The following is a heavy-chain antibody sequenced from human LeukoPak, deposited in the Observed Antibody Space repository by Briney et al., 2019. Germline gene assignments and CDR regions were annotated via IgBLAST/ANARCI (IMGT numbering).Heavy chain of an antibody. CDR1: GSSLTELS. Sequence: GASVKVSCTVSGSSLTELSLYWVRQAPGKGLEGMGGFDVIDAKTFYAQKFQGRVTMTEDSSTDTAYMELSSLRSDDTAFYYCAAGRPYSLLDYWGQGTLLTVSS. V-gene: IGHV1-24*01. CDR2: FDVIDAKT. CDR3: AAGRPYSLLDY. J-gene: IGHJ4*02. D-gene: IGHD5-18*01.